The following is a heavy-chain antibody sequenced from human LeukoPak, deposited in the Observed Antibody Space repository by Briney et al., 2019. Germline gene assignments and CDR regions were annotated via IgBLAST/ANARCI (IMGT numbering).Heavy chain of an antibody. Sequence: SETLSLTCAVYGGSFSGYYCSGIRQPPEKGLEWIGEINHSGSTNYNPSLKSRVTISVDTSKNQFSLKLSSVTAADTAVYYCARTKIVDTAIQYYYYGMDVWGQGTTVTVSS. CDR2: INHSGST. CDR3: ARTKIVDTAIQYYYYGMDV. J-gene: IGHJ6*02. V-gene: IGHV4-34*01. CDR1: GGSFSGYY. D-gene: IGHD5-18*01.